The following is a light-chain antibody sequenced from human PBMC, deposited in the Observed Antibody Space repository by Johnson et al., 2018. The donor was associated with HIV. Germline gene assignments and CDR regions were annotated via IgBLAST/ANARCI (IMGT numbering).Light chain of an antibody. J-gene: IGLJ1*01. Sequence: QSVLTQPPSVSAAPGQKVTISCSGSNSNIGKSSVSWYQQFPGTAPKLLIYDNDKRPSGIPDRFSGSRSGTLATLGITGLQTGDEADYYCGTWETSLSAGGVFGTGTRVTVL. CDR3: GTWETSLSAGGV. CDR1: NSNIGKSS. CDR2: DND. V-gene: IGLV1-51*01.